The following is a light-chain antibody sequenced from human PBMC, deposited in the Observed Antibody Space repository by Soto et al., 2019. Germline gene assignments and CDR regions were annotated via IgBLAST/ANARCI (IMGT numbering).Light chain of an antibody. CDR2: EFN. CDR3: CSYTSSGAHV. CDR1: SSDVGGYDY. V-gene: IGLV2-14*01. J-gene: IGLJ2*01. Sequence: QSALTQPASVSGSPGQSITISCTGTSSDVGGYDYVSWHQQHPGKAPKLLIYEFNTRPSGVSNRFSGSKSVNTASLTISGLQAEDEADDYCCSYTSSGAHVFGGGTKLTVL.